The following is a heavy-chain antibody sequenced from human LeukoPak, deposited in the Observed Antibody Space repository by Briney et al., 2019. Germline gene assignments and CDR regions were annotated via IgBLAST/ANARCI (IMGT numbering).Heavy chain of an antibody. CDR3: AKFRVGADY. J-gene: IGHJ4*02. D-gene: IGHD1-26*01. Sequence: SGGSLRLSCAASGFTFSSYAMSWVRQAPGKGLEWLSAISPTTGTTFYADSVKGRFTISRDNSKNTLYLQMNSLRAEDTAVYYCAKFRVGADYWGQGTLVTVSS. CDR1: GFTFSSYA. CDR2: ISPTTGTT. V-gene: IGHV3-23*01.